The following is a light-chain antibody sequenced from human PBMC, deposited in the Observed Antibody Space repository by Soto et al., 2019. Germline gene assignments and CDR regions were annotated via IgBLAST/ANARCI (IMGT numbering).Light chain of an antibody. V-gene: IGLV2-14*01. CDR1: TSDVGGYNY. J-gene: IGLJ1*01. CDR3: SSYTSRSTLYV. CDR2: EVS. Sequence: QSVLTQPASVSGSPGQSITISCTGTTSDVGGYNYVCWYQQHPGKAPKLMIYEVSNRPSGVSTRFSGSKSGNTASLTISGLQAEDEADYYCSSYTSRSTLYVFGTGTKVTV.